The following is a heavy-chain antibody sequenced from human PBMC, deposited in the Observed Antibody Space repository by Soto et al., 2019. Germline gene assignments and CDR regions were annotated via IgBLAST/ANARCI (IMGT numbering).Heavy chain of an antibody. CDR2: INPNSGGT. CDR3: ARACHDSSGYCAFDI. Sequence: ASVKVSCKASGCTFTGYYMHWVRQAPGQGLEWMGWINPNSGGTNYAQKFQGRVTMTRDTSISTAYMELSRLRSDDTAVYYCARACHDSSGYCAFDIWGQGTMVTVSS. J-gene: IGHJ3*02. V-gene: IGHV1-2*02. CDR1: GCTFTGYY. D-gene: IGHD3-22*01.